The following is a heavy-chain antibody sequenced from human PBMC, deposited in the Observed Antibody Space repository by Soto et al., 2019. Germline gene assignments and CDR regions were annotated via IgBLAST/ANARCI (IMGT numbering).Heavy chain of an antibody. CDR1: GYTFTSYA. J-gene: IGHJ6*02. CDR3: SGSYSYYGMDV. D-gene: IGHD3-10*01. CDR2: INAGNGNT. Sequence: QVQLVQSGAEEKKPGASVKVSCKASGYTFTSYAMHWVRQAPGQRLEWMGWINAGNGNTKYSQKFQGRVTITRDTSASTAYMELGSLRSEDTAVYYCSGSYSYYGMDVWGQGTTVTVSS. V-gene: IGHV1-3*05.